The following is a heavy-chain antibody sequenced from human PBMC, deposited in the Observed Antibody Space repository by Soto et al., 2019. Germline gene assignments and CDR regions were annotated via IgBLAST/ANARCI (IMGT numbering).Heavy chain of an antibody. CDR2: MNPNSGNT. D-gene: IGHD6-6*01. CDR1: GYTFTSYD. V-gene: IGHV1-8*01. J-gene: IGHJ3*02. CDR3: AREYSSSFQGEKIDALDI. Sequence: ASVKVSCKASGYTFTSYDINWVRQATGQGLEWMGWMNPNSGNTGYAQKFQGRVTMTRNTSISTAYMELSSLRSEDTAVYYCAREYSSSFQGEKIDALDIWGQGTMVTVSS.